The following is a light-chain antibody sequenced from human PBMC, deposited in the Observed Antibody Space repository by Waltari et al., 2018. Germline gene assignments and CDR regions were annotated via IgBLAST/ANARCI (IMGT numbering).Light chain of an antibody. J-gene: IGLJ3*02. CDR2: QDT. V-gene: IGLV3-27*01. CDR1: IVTKKY. Sequence: FDLTQPSSVSVSPGQTARITCSGDIVTKKYTRWFQQKPGRAPLLLIYQDTERPLGIPERFSGSISGTTITLTITGAQFEDEADYHCFSAADDFWAFGGGTKLTVL. CDR3: FSAADDFWA.